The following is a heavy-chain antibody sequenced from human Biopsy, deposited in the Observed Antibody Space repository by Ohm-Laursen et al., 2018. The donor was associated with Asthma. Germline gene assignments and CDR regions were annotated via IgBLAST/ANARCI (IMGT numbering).Heavy chain of an antibody. J-gene: IGHJ6*02. CDR1: GFTFSSYS. Sequence: GSLRLSCTASGFTFSSYSMNWVRQAPGKGLEWVSSISGSSSYIYYADSVKGRFTISRDNAKNSLYLQMNSLRAEDTAVYYCARVDTIFGVVIPIYYYYGMDVWGQGTTVTVSS. CDR3: ARVDTIFGVVIPIYYYYGMDV. D-gene: IGHD3-3*01. CDR2: ISGSSSYI. V-gene: IGHV3-21*01.